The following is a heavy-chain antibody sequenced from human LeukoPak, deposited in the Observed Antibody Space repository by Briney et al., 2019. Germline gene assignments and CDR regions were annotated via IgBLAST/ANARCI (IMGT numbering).Heavy chain of an antibody. Sequence: GGSLRLSCAASGFTFSSYWMHWVRQGPGRGLVWVSRINSDGSSANYADSVKGRFTISRDNAKNTLYLQMNSLRAEDTAVYLCAKNYGATVDYWGQGTLVTVSS. CDR2: INSDGSSA. J-gene: IGHJ4*02. V-gene: IGHV3-74*01. CDR3: AKNYGATVDY. D-gene: IGHD3-16*01. CDR1: GFTFSSYW.